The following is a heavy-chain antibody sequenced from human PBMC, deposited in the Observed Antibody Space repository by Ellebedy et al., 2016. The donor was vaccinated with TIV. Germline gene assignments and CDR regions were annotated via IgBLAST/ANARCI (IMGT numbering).Heavy chain of an antibody. D-gene: IGHD4-17*01. Sequence: SETLSLTCAVSGASLRNDNWWTWVRLAPGRGLEWIGEIYHSGSTNYNPSLKSRVTLSLAGSKNHFSLNLTSVTAADTAIYYCARQGSGMTTYPSLSNYYGLDVWGRGATVLVS. J-gene: IGHJ6*02. CDR2: IYHSGST. V-gene: IGHV4-4*02. CDR3: ARQGSGMTTYPSLSNYYGLDV. CDR1: GASLRNDNW.